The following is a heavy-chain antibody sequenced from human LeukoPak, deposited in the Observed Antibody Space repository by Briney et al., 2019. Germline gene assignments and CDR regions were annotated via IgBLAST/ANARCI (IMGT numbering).Heavy chain of an antibody. J-gene: IGHJ4*02. CDR2: IRYDGSNK. CDR3: AKDLFYGDYVGF. Sequence: GGSLRLSCAASGFTFSSYGMHWVRQAPGKGLEWVAFIRYDGSNKYYADSVKGRFTISRDNSKNTLYLQMNSLGAEDTAVYYCAKDLFYGDYVGFWGQGTLVTVSS. CDR1: GFTFSSYG. V-gene: IGHV3-30*02. D-gene: IGHD4-17*01.